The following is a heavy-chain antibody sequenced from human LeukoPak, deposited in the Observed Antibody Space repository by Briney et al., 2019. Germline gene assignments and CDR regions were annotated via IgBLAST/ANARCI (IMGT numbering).Heavy chain of an antibody. V-gene: IGHV3-30*02. CDR3: AKEAGSGWLGGYFDY. CDR1: GFTFSSYA. CDR2: IRYDGSNK. J-gene: IGHJ4*02. Sequence: GGSLRLSCAASGFTFSSYAMSWVRQAPGKGLEWAAFIRYDGSNKYYADSVKGRFTISRDNSKNTLYLQMNSLRAEDTAVYYCAKEAGSGWLGGYFDYWGQGTLVTVSS. D-gene: IGHD6-19*01.